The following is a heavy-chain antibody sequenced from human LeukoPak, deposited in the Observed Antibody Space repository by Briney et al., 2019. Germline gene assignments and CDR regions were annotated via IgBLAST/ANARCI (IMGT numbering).Heavy chain of an antibody. V-gene: IGHV3-23*01. CDR1: GFTFNSYA. J-gene: IGHJ4*02. CDR2: ITNSGGNT. D-gene: IGHD5-12*01. CDR3: AKGGQTDRFDY. Sequence: GGSLRLSCAASGFTFNSYAMSWVRQAPGKGLEWVSGITNSGGNTYYADSVKGRFTISRDNSKSTLYLQMNSLRAEDTAVFYCAKGGQTDRFDYWGQGTLVTVSS.